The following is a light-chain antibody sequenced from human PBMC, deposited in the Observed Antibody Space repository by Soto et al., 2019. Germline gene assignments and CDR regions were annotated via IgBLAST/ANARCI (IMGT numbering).Light chain of an antibody. CDR1: QSLVYSDGNTY. CDR3: MQDIYWPST. Sequence: DVVMTQSPLSLPVTLGQPASISCRSSQSLVYSDGNTYLHWFQQRPGQSPRRLIYQVSNRDSGVPDRFSGSGSGTDFTLKISRVEADDVGVYYCMQDIYWPSTFGQGTRLEIK. CDR2: QVS. V-gene: IGKV2-30*01. J-gene: IGKJ5*01.